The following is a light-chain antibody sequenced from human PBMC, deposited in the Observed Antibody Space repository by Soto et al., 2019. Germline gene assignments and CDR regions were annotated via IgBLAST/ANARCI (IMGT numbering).Light chain of an antibody. Sequence: EIVLTQSPGTLSLSPGEKATLSCRGSQSINSTYLAWYQQKPGQAPRLLIYDASTRASGIPDRFSGSGSGTDFTLTISRLEPEDFAVYYCQLYGISPWTFGQGTKVEIK. V-gene: IGKV3-20*01. J-gene: IGKJ1*01. CDR1: QSINSTY. CDR3: QLYGISPWT. CDR2: DAS.